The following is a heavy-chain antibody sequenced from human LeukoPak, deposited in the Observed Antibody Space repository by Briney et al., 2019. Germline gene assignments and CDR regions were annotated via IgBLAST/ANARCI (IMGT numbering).Heavy chain of an antibody. Sequence: PGGSLRLSCAASGFTFDDYAMHWVRQAPGKGLEWVSLISGDGGSTYYADSVKGRFTISRDNSKNSLYPQMNSLRTEDTALYYCAKEVGIAVAGTAYNWFDPWGQGTLVTVSS. D-gene: IGHD6-19*01. V-gene: IGHV3-43*02. CDR1: GFTFDDYA. CDR2: ISGDGGST. J-gene: IGHJ5*02. CDR3: AKEVGIAVAGTAYNWFDP.